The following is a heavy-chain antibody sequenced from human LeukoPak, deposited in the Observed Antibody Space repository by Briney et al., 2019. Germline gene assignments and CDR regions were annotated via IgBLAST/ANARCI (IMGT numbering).Heavy chain of an antibody. V-gene: IGHV3-7*01. CDR3: AKVPRDSDCY. CDR2: INEDGSVK. D-gene: IGHD2-21*02. Sequence: GGSLRLSCAVSGGTFSAYWMAWVRQSPGKGLEWVAEINEDGSVKYYVDSMKGRFTISRDNAKNSLYLQMNSLAAEDTAVYYCAKVPRDSDCYWGQGTLVTVSS. J-gene: IGHJ4*02. CDR1: GGTFSAYW.